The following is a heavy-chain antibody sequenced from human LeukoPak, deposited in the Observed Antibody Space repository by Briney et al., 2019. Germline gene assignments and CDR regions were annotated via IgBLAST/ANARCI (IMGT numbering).Heavy chain of an antibody. CDR1: GYTFTTYG. CDR3: AGGGVVPPATVNWFGP. D-gene: IGHD2-2*01. J-gene: IGHJ5*02. CDR2: ISAYNGNT. Sequence: ASVKVSCKTSGYTFTTYGITWVRQAPGQGLEWMGWISAYNGNTNYAQKLQGRVTMTTDTSTTTAYMELRSLRSDDTAVYYCAGGGVVPPATVNWFGPWGQGTLVTVSS. V-gene: IGHV1-18*01.